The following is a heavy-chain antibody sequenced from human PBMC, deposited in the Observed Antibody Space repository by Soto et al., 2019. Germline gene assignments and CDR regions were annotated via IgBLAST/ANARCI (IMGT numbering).Heavy chain of an antibody. CDR2: MNPNSGNT. D-gene: IGHD3-10*01. CDR1: GYTFTSYD. J-gene: IGHJ6*02. V-gene: IGHV1-8*01. CDR3: ASTPYGSGSYYASYYYYYGMDV. Sequence: GASVKVSCKASGYTFTSYDINWVRQSTGQGLEWMGWMNPNSGNTGYAQKFQGRVTMTRNTSISTAYMELSRLRSEDTAVYYCASTPYGSGSYYASYYYYYGMDVWGQGTRVTVSS.